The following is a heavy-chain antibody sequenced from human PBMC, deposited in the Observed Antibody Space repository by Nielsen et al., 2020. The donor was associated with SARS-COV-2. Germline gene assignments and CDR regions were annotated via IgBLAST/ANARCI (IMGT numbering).Heavy chain of an antibody. CDR3: ARDEGVVVPAAMRD. Sequence: GGSLRLSCAASGFTFSSYSMNWVRQAPGKGLEWVSSISSSSSYIYYADSVKGRFTISRDNAKNSLYLQMNSLRAEDTAVYYCARDEGVVVPAAMRDWGQGTLVTVSS. CDR2: ISSSSSYI. D-gene: IGHD2-2*01. J-gene: IGHJ4*02. V-gene: IGHV3-21*01. CDR1: GFTFSSYS.